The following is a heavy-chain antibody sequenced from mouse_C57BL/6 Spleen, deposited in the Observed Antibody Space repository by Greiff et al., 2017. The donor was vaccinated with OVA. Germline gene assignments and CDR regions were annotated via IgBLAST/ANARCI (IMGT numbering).Heavy chain of an antibody. J-gene: IGHJ2*01. D-gene: IGHD1-2*01. CDR3: ARRLRYFDY. CDR2: IDPSDSYT. Sequence: VKLQQPGAELVMPGASVKLSCKASGYTFTSYWMHWVKQRPGQGLEWIGEIDPSDSYTNYNQKFKGKSTLTVDKSSSTAYMQLSSLTSEDSAVYYCARRLRYFDYWGQGTTLTVSS. CDR1: GYTFTSYW. V-gene: IGHV1-69*01.